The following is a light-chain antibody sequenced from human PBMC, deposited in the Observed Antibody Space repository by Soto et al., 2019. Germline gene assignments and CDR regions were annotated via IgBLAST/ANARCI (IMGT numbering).Light chain of an antibody. CDR2: SNN. V-gene: IGLV1-44*01. Sequence: QSVLTQPPSASGTPGQRVTISCSGSSSNIGSNTVNWYQQLPGTAPTLLIYSNNQRPSGVPDRFSGSNSGTSASLAISGLQSEDEADYYCAACDNSLNGVVFGGGTQLTVL. J-gene: IGLJ2*01. CDR3: AACDNSLNGVV. CDR1: SSNIGSNT.